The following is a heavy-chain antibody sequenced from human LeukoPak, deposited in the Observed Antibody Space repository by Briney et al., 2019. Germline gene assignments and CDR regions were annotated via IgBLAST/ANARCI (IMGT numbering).Heavy chain of an antibody. CDR2: IPYEHKNK. D-gene: IGHD2-2*01. CDR3: YSQDIVVVPAAQGGMDY. CDR1: GFTFSSQR. J-gene: IGHJ4*02. V-gene: IGHV3-30*03. Sequence: PGRALMQCCAAHGFTFSSQRRARGRQAPAKGLEMDQLIPYEHKNKNYADSVKGRFTISRDNSKNTLYLQMNSLRAEDTAVYYCYSQDIVVVPAAQGGMDYWGQGTLVTVSS.